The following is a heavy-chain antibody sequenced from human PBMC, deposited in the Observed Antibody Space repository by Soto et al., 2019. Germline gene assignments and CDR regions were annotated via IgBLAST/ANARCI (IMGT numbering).Heavy chain of an antibody. J-gene: IGHJ4*02. Sequence: GGSLRLSCAASGFTFSSYGMHWVRQAPGKGLEWVAVIWYDGSNKYYADSVKGRFTISRDNSKNTLYLQMNSLRAEDTAVYYCARADYVWGSYRYKGGFYFDYWGQGTLVTVSS. V-gene: IGHV3-33*01. CDR2: IWYDGSNK. D-gene: IGHD3-16*02. CDR3: ARADYVWGSYRYKGGFYFDY. CDR1: GFTFSSYG.